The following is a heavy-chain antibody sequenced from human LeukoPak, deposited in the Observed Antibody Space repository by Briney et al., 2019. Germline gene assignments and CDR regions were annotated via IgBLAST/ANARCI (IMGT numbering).Heavy chain of an antibody. CDR1: GFTFSSYA. D-gene: IGHD3-10*01. CDR3: ARSRGLDVHYYYYMDA. V-gene: IGHV3-64*01. CDR2: ITSDGGRT. Sequence: PGGSLRLSCAASGFTFSSYAVHWVRQAPGKGLEYVSAITSDGGRTYYANSVKGRFTISRDNSKNTLYLQMGSLRAEDMAVYYCARSRGLDVHYYYYMDAWGKGTTVTVSS. J-gene: IGHJ6*03.